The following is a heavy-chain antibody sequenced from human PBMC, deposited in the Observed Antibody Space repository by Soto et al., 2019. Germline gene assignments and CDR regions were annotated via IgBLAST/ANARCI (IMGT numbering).Heavy chain of an antibody. CDR1: GFTFTSYA. CDR3: ARDRLRLGELSLIGYFGY. V-gene: IGHV3-30*15. D-gene: IGHD3-16*02. CDR2: ISYDGINE. J-gene: IGHJ4*02. Sequence: QVQLVESGGSVVQPGRSLRLSCEASGFTFTSYAMHWVRQAPGKGLEWVAVISYDGINEYYADSVKGRFTISRDNSKNTLFLQMSSLRVEDTAVYYCARDRLRLGELSLIGYFGYWGQGTVVTVSS.